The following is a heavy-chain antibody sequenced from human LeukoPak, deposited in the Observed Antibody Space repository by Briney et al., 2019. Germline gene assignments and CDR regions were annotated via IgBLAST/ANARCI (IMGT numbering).Heavy chain of an antibody. CDR1: GFTFSSYD. Sequence: GGSLRLSCAASGFTFSSYDMRWVRQAPGKGLEWFAAISGGSGSDTYYADAVKGRFTISRDNSKTTLYLEMNTLRAEDTAVYYCAKGSSSGRPYFFDYWGQGTLVTVSS. CDR3: AKGSSSGRPYFFDY. D-gene: IGHD3-10*01. CDR2: ISGGSGSDT. V-gene: IGHV3-23*01. J-gene: IGHJ4*02.